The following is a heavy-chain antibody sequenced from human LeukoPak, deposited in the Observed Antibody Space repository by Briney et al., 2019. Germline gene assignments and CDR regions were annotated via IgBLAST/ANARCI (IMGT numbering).Heavy chain of an antibody. J-gene: IGHJ6*02. V-gene: IGHV4-30-2*01. CDR3: ARVLTKAWLFDPDYYYGMDV. Sequence: PSETLSLTCAVSGGSISSGGYSWSWIRQPPGKGLEWIGYIYHSGSTYYNPSLKSRVTISVDRSKNQFSLKLSSVTAADTAVYYCARVLTKAWLFDPDYYYGMDVWGQGTTVTVSS. CDR2: IYHSGST. CDR1: GGSISSGGYS. D-gene: IGHD3-22*01.